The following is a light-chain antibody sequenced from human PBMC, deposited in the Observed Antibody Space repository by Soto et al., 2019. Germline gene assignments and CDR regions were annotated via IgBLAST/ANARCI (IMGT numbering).Light chain of an antibody. CDR3: SLYTISRIRV. Sequence: QSALTQPASVSGSPGQSITISCTGSSSDIGAYNYVSWYQQHPGKAPKLMIYDVTNRPSGVSYRFSGSKSGSTASLTISGLQAEDEADYYCSLYTISRIRVFGGGTKVTVL. J-gene: IGLJ3*02. CDR1: SSDIGAYNY. CDR2: DVT. V-gene: IGLV2-14*01.